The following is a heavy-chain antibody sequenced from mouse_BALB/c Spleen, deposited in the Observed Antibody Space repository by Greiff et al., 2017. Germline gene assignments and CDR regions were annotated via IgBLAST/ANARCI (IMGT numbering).Heavy chain of an antibody. CDR2: ISYSGST. Sequence: DVKLQESGPGLVKPSQSLSLTCTVTGYSITSDYAWNWIRQFPGNKLEWMGYISYSGSTSYNPSLKSRISITRDTSKNQFFLQLNSVTTEDTATYYCARSVLRLYAMDYWGQGTSVTVSS. V-gene: IGHV3-2*02. D-gene: IGHD1-1*01. CDR3: ARSVLRLYAMDY. CDR1: GYSITSDYA. J-gene: IGHJ4*01.